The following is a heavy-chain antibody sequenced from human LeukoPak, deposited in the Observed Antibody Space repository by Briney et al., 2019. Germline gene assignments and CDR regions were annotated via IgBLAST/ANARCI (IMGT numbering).Heavy chain of an antibody. Sequence: GGSLRLSCAASGFTFSSYEMKWVRQAPGKGLEWVSYISSSGSTIYYADSVKGRFTISRDNAKNSLYLQMNSLRAEDTAVYYCARAHYPYYYGSSGYSPWGQGTLVTVSS. J-gene: IGHJ5*02. V-gene: IGHV3-48*03. CDR3: ARAHYPYYYGSSGYSP. CDR2: ISSSGSTI. CDR1: GFTFSSYE. D-gene: IGHD3-22*01.